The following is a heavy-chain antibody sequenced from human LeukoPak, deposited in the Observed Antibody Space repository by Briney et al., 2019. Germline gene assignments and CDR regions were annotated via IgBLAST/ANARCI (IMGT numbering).Heavy chain of an antibody. CDR2: ISSSSSYI. V-gene: IGHV3-21*01. D-gene: IGHD5-24*01. Sequence: GGSLRLSCAASGLIVSNNYMNWVRLAPGKGLEWVSSISSSSSYIYYSDSVKGRFTISRDNAKNSLFLEMNSLRAEDTAVYYCARGRRDGYNLIDAFDIWGLGSMVTVSS. CDR1: GLIVSNNY. CDR3: ARGRRDGYNLIDAFDI. J-gene: IGHJ3*02.